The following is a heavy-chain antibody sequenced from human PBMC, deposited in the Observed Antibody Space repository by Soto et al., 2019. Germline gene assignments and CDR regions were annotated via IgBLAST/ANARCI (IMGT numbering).Heavy chain of an antibody. J-gene: IGHJ4*02. CDR1: GFSLTTSGVG. V-gene: IGHV2-5*02. Sequence: QITLKESGPTVVKPTETLTLTCTFSGFSLTTSGVGVGWVRQSPGKAPEWLALIYWDDDKRYSTSLNSRLIITKDTSKNQVVLTMANVDPADRATYYCAHRVLCTVFGLVTTTAIYFDFWGPGTPVVVSS. CDR3: AHRVLCTVFGLVTTTAIYFDF. D-gene: IGHD3-3*01. CDR2: IYWDDDK.